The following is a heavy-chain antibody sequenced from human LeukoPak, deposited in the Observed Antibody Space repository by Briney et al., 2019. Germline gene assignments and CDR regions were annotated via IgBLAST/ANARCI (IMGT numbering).Heavy chain of an antibody. D-gene: IGHD6-19*01. J-gene: IGHJ5*02. V-gene: IGHV3-23*01. CDR2: FSGSGGST. CDR1: GFTFSSYA. Sequence: GGSLRLSCAASGFTFSSYAMSWVRQAPGKGLEWVSAFSGSGGSTYYADSVKGRFTISRDNSKNTLYLQMNSLRAEDTAVHYCAKVIAPSGYSSGWSWGQGTLVTVSS. CDR3: AKVIAPSGYSSGWS.